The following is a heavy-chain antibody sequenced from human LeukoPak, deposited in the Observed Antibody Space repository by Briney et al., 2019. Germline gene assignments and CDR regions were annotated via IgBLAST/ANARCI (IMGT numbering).Heavy chain of an antibody. CDR1: GFTFSSYA. J-gene: IGHJ4*02. D-gene: IGHD3-22*01. V-gene: IGHV3-23*01. CDR2: ISGSGGST. CDR3: AKAYSSGSIFHYFDY. Sequence: AGGSLRLSCAGSGFTFSSYAMSWVRQAPGKGLEWVSAISGSGGSTYYADSVKGRFTISRDNSKNTLYLQMNSLRAEDTAVYYCAKAYSSGSIFHYFDYWGQGTLVTVSS.